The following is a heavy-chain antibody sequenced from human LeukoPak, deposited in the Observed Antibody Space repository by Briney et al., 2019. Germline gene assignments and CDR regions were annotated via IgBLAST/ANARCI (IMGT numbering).Heavy chain of an antibody. J-gene: IGHJ4*02. D-gene: IGHD6-13*01. CDR2: ISDSGGTT. V-gene: IGHV3-23*01. CDR3: AKHSSSWHYFDY. Sequence: GGSLRLSCAASGFTFSSNAMSWVRQAPGKGLEWVSAISDSGGTTYYADSVKGRFTISRDNSKNTLYLQMNSLRADDTAVYYCAKHSSSWHYFDYWGQGTLVTVSS. CDR1: GFTFSSNA.